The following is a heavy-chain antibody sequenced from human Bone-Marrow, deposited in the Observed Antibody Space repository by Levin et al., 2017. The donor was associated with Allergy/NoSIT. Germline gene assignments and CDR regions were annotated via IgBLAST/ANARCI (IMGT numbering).Heavy chain of an antibody. CDR3: ARDWYSGSYYFDH. D-gene: IGHD3-10*01. CDR2: IYSGAGTT. V-gene: IGHV3-66*01. Sequence: PQASVKVSCAVSGFIVSSSYMSWVRQAPGKGLEWVSVIYSGAGTTLYADSVKGRFTISRDNSKNTLYLQMNSLRAEDTAEYYCARDWYSGSYYFDHWGQGTLVTVSS. J-gene: IGHJ4*02. CDR1: GFIVSSSY.